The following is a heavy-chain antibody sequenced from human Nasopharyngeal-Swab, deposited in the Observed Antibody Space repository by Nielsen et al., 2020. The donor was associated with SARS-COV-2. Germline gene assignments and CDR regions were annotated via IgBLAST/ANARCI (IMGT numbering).Heavy chain of an antibody. V-gene: IGHV1-2*02. Sequence: WVRQAPGQGPEWVGSLNPNSGGTNYAQKFQGRVTLTLDTSINTAYMDLTSLRSDDTAVYYCAREIYYGSGSYYVDDAFDIWGQGKMVTVSS. CDR2: LNPNSGGT. D-gene: IGHD3-10*01. J-gene: IGHJ3*02. CDR3: AREIYYGSGSYYVDDAFDI.